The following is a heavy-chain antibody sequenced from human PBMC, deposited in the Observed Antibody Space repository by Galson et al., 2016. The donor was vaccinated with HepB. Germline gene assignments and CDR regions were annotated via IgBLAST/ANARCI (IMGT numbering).Heavy chain of an antibody. J-gene: IGHJ4*02. V-gene: IGHV1-69-2*01. CDR3: AKWRANGSDY. D-gene: IGHD5-24*01. CDR2: VDPDDGET. CDR1: GYTFIDYY. Sequence: VKVSCKVSGYTFIDYYMHWVQQAPGKGPEWMGLVDPDDGETIYAEKFQGRVTITADTSTDTAYMELSSLRSEDTAVYYCAKWRANGSDYWGQGTLVTVSS.